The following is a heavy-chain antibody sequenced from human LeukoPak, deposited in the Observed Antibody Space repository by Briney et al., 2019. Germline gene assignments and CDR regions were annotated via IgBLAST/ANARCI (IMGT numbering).Heavy chain of an antibody. CDR3: AKALYNWFDP. J-gene: IGHJ5*02. CDR2: ISDSGDDT. CDR1: GFTFSSYA. V-gene: IGHV3-23*01. Sequence: GGSLRLSCAASGFTFSSYAMSWVRQAPGKGLEWVSAISDSGDDTYYADSVEGRFTISRDNSKNTLYLQMNSLRAEDTAVYYCAKALYNWFDPWGQGTLVTVSS. D-gene: IGHD2/OR15-2a*01.